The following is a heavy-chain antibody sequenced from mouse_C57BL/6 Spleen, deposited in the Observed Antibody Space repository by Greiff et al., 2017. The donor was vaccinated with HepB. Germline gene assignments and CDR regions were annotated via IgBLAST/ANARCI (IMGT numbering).Heavy chain of an antibody. D-gene: IGHD1-1*01. Sequence: DVKLVESGGGLVKPGGSLKLSCAASGFTFSSYAMSWVRQTPEKRLEWVATISDGGSYTYYPDNVKGRFTISRDNAKNNLYLQMSHLKSEDTAMYYCARDRDYGSSYEAMDYWGQGTSVTVSS. CDR3: ARDRDYGSSYEAMDY. CDR1: GFTFSSYA. CDR2: ISDGGSYT. V-gene: IGHV5-4*01. J-gene: IGHJ4*01.